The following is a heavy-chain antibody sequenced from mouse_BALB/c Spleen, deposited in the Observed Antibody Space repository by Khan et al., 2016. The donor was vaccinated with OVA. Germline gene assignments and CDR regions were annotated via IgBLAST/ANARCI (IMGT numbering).Heavy chain of an antibody. D-gene: IGHD1-3*01. J-gene: IGHJ4*01. Sequence: EVELVESGGGVVKPGGSLKLSCSASGFTFSSFAMSWVRQTPEKRLEWVAPISRGGHYPFYPDIVQGRFTISSDSSRNTLYMQMSSLRSADTAMYYCAKSWVDYYAMDYWGQGTSVTVSS. V-gene: IGHV5-9-3*01. CDR2: ISRGGHYP. CDR1: GFTFSSFA. CDR3: AKSWVDYYAMDY.